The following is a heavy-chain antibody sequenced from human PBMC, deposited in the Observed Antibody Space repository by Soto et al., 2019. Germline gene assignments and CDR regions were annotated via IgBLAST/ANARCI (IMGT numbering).Heavy chain of an antibody. CDR1: GLNFDDFA. Sequence: SLRLSCXGTGLNFDDFAMHWVRQAPGKGLEWVSGITWNSRVLAYADSVKGRFTISRDNARNSLYLQMGSLRDEDTALYYCAKGRYDFWSPYYFDSWGQGTLVTVSS. CDR2: ITWNSRVL. V-gene: IGHV3-9*01. J-gene: IGHJ4*02. CDR3: AKGRYDFWSPYYFDS. D-gene: IGHD3-3*01.